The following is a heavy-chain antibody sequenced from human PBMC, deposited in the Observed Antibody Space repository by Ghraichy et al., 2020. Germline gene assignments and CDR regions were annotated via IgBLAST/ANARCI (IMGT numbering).Heavy chain of an antibody. CDR2: IYYSGST. Sequence: SETLSLTCTVSGGSISSGGYYWSWIRQHPGKGLEWIGYIYYSGSTYYNPSLKSRVTISVDTSKNQFSLKLSSVTAADTAVYYCARTVNQYWFDPWGQGTLVTVSS. D-gene: IGHD3-22*01. CDR3: ARTVNQYWFDP. V-gene: IGHV4-31*03. J-gene: IGHJ5*02. CDR1: GGSISSGGYY.